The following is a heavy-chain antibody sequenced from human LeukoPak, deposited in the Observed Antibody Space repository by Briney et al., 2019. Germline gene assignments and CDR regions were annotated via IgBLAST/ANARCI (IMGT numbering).Heavy chain of an antibody. CDR3: ARGCIAAADENFYYFDY. J-gene: IGHJ4*02. D-gene: IGHD6-13*01. CDR1: GCTFTSYW. CDR2: IDQDGGGR. Sequence: GGSLRLSCADSGCTFTSYWMTWVRQAPGKGLEWVGNIDQDGGGRYYVDSVKGRFTISRDNAKNSVHLQMNSLRAEDTAVYYCARGCIAAADENFYYFDYWGLGTLVTVSS. V-gene: IGHV3-7*01.